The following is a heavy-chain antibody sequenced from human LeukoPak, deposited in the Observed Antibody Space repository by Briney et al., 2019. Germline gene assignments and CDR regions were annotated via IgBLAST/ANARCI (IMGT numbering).Heavy chain of an antibody. CDR3: ARPHLPDSSDYYPDSSAFDI. J-gene: IGHJ3*02. Sequence: SETLSLTCTVSGGSISSGSFYWSWVRQPADKGLEWIGRIYTSGSTNYNPSLKSRVTISVDTSKNQFSLKLSSVTAADTAVYYCARPHLPDSSDYYPDSSAFDIWGQGTMVTVSS. CDR2: IYTSGST. CDR1: GGSISSGSFY. V-gene: IGHV4-61*02. D-gene: IGHD3-22*01.